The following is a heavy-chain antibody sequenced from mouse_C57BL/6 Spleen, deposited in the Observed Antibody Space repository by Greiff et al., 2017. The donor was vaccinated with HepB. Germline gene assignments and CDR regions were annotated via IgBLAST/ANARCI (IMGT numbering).Heavy chain of an antibody. V-gene: IGHV5-4*01. J-gene: IGHJ1*03. CDR2: ISDGGSYT. CDR1: GFTFSSYA. Sequence: DVHLVESGGGLVKPGGSLKLSCAASGFTFSSYAMSWVRQTPEKRLEWVATISDGGSYTYYPDNVKGRFTISRDNAKNNLYLQMSHLKSEDTAMYYCARDTGYWYFDVWGTGTTVTVSS. CDR3: ARDTGYWYFDV.